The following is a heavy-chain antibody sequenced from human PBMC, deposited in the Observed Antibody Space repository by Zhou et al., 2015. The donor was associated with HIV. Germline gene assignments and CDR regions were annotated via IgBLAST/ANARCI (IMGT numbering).Heavy chain of an antibody. Sequence: QVQLLQSGAELKVPGASVRVSCKASGYTFVANHLHWVRQAPGQGLEWMGRINTKSGGATYAQKFQGRVSMTRDTSITTLYLELSRLRSDDTALYYCATGGTVLTPDSYNGLDVVGPRDHGHRLF. CDR3: ATGGTVLTPDSYNGLDV. CDR1: GYTFVANH. CDR2: INTKSGGA. D-gene: IGHD4-23*01. V-gene: IGHV1-2*06. J-gene: IGHJ6*02.